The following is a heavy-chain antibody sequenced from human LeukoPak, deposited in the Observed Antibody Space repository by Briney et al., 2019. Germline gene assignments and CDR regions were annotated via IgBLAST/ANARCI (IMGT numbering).Heavy chain of an antibody. Sequence: GESLEISCKGSGYRFPSYWIAWVRRLPGKGLEWMGTIYPGDSDTRYSPSFQGQVTISADKSISTAYLQWSSLKASDTAMYYCARGTLYCSGGSCSPNWFDPWGQGTLVTVSS. CDR3: ARGTLYCSGGSCSPNWFDP. D-gene: IGHD2-15*01. CDR1: GYRFPSYW. J-gene: IGHJ5*02. V-gene: IGHV5-51*01. CDR2: IYPGDSDT.